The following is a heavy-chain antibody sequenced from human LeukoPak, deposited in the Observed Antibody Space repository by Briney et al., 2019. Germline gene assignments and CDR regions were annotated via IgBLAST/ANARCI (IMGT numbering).Heavy chain of an antibody. D-gene: IGHD3-16*01. CDR1: GLTFNNYG. CDR2: ISYDGSTK. CDR3: AKERDYDY. J-gene: IGHJ4*02. Sequence: PGGSLRLSCAASGLTFNNYGMHWVRQAPGKGLEWVAVISYDGSTKYYADSVKGRFTISRDNSKNTLYLQMNSLRAEDTAVYYCAKERDYDYWGQGTLVTVSS. V-gene: IGHV3-30*18.